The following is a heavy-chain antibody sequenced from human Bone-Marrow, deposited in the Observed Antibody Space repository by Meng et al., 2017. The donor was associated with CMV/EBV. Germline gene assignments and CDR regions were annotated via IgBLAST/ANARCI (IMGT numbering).Heavy chain of an antibody. CDR1: GFTISSYW. Sequence: GGSLRLSCAASGFTISSYWMSWVRQAPGKGLEWVANIKQDGSEKYYVDSVKGRFTISRDNAKNSLYLQMNSLRAEDTAVYYCARDKRIPRKGYYYYYYGMDVWGQGTTVTVSS. V-gene: IGHV3-7*01. CDR2: IKQDGSEK. CDR3: ARDKRIPRKGYYYYYYGMDV. D-gene: IGHD2-15*01. J-gene: IGHJ6*02.